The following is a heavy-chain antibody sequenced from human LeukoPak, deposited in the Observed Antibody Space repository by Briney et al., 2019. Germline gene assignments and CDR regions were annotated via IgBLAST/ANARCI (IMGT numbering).Heavy chain of an antibody. CDR1: GYTLTELS. Sequence: ASVKVSCKVSGYTLTELSMHWVRQAPGEGLEWMGGFDPEDGETIYAQKFQGRVTMTEDTSTDTAYMELSSLRSEDTAVYYCATDSIAVAGSFDYWGQGTLVTVSS. V-gene: IGHV1-24*01. CDR2: FDPEDGET. J-gene: IGHJ4*02. CDR3: ATDSIAVAGSFDY. D-gene: IGHD6-19*01.